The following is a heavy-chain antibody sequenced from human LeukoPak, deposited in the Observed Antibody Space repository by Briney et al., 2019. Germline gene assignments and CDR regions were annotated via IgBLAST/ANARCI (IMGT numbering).Heavy chain of an antibody. CDR2: INPNSGGT. J-gene: IGHJ4*02. CDR3: ARAARDYYTSGSPFDY. Sequence: ASVEVSCKASGYIFTDYYMHWVRQAPGQGLEWMGWINPNSGGTNYAQKFQGRVTMTRDTSISTAYMELSRLRSDDTAVYSCARAARDYYTSGSPFDYWGQGTLVTVSS. CDR1: GYIFTDYY. D-gene: IGHD3-10*01. V-gene: IGHV1-2*02.